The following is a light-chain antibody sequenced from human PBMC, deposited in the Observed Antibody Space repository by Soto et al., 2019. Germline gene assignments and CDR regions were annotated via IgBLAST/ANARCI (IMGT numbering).Light chain of an antibody. Sequence: QSVLTQPPSVSGAPGQRVTISCTGSSSNIGAGYDVHWYQQLPGTAPKLLIYGNSNRPSGVPDLFSGAKSGTSASLAITGRQAEDEADYYCQSYDSSLGGSKVFGTGTKLTVL. CDR1: SSNIGAGYD. V-gene: IGLV1-40*01. CDR3: QSYDSSLGGSKV. J-gene: IGLJ1*01. CDR2: GNS.